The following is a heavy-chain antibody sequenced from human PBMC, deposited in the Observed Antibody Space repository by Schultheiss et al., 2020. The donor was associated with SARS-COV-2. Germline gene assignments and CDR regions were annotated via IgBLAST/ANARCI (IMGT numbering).Heavy chain of an antibody. CDR2: IKQDGSEK. D-gene: IGHD1-14*01. CDR3: ARDNGRGPEGY. Sequence: GESLKISCAASGFTFSSYWMSWVRQAPGKGLEWVANIKQDGSEKYYVDSVKGRFTISRDNAKNSLYLQMNSLRAEDTAVYYCARDNGRGPEGYWGQGTLVTVSS. CDR1: GFTFSSYW. J-gene: IGHJ4*02. V-gene: IGHV3-7*03.